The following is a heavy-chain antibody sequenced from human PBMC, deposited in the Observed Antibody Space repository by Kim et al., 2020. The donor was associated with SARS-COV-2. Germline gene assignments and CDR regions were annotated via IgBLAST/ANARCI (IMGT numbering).Heavy chain of an antibody. CDR1: GGSITSRTYS. V-gene: IGHV4-39*01. CDR3: SRHASSRYSFVY. CDR2: VSYSGGN. D-gene: IGHD1-1*01. Sequence: SETLSLTCTVSGGSITSRTYSWTWIRPPPGQGLEWIGSVSYSGGNYYDTSRVTLSLDAPTNEFSLKLTSVTAADTAVYFCSRHASSRYSFVYWGQGAPVT. J-gene: IGHJ4*02.